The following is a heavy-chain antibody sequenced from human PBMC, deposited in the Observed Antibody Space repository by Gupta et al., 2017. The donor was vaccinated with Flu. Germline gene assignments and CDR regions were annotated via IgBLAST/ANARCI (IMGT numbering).Heavy chain of an antibody. D-gene: IGHD3-10*01. CDR3: ARYDSGSHAGFDY. V-gene: IGHV3-7*01. CDR2: IKEDGSEK. J-gene: IGHJ4*02. Sequence: KSFWMSWVRQAPGKGLEWVANIKEDGSEKYYVDSVKGRFTIARDNAENSLYLQMNDLRAEDTALYYCARYDSGSHAGFDYWGQGTLVTVSS. CDR1: KSFW.